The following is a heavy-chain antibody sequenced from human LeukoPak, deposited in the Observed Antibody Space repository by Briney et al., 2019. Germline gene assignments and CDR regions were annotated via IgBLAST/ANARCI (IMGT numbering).Heavy chain of an antibody. Sequence: ASVKVSCKASGYTFTSYGISWVRQAPGQGLEWMGWISAYNGNTNYAQKLQGRVTMTTDTSTSTAYMELRSLRSDDTAVYYCARDSVLRYYYDSSGHPPDHWGQGTLVTVSS. J-gene: IGHJ4*02. V-gene: IGHV1-18*01. CDR2: ISAYNGNT. D-gene: IGHD3-22*01. CDR1: GYTFTSYG. CDR3: ARDSVLRYYYDSSGHPPDH.